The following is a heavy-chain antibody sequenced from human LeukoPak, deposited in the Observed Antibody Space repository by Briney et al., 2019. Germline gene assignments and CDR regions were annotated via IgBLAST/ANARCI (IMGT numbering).Heavy chain of an antibody. CDR1: GGSISSGDYY. J-gene: IGHJ4*02. Sequence: SETLSLTCTVSGGSISSGDYYWSWIRQPPGKGLEWIGYIYYSGSTYYNPSLKSRVTISVDTSKNQFSLKLSSVTAADTAVYYCASETTDWSIVGANGDYWGQGTLVTVSS. V-gene: IGHV4-30-4*01. D-gene: IGHD1-26*01. CDR2: IYYSGST. CDR3: ASETTDWSIVGANGDY.